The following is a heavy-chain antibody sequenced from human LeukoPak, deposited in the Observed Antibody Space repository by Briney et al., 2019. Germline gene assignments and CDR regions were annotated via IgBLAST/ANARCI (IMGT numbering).Heavy chain of an antibody. CDR3: ARVRDGDYCDY. V-gene: IGHV4-38-2*01. CDR2: ICHSGST. J-gene: IGHJ4*02. D-gene: IGHD4-17*01. CDR1: GSSISSGYS. Sequence: SETLSLTCVVSGSSISSGYSWGWIPQTPGKGLEWIGSICHSGSTYYKPSLKSRVTISVDTSKNQFSLRLTSVTAADTAGYYCARVRDGDYCDYWGQGILVTVSS.